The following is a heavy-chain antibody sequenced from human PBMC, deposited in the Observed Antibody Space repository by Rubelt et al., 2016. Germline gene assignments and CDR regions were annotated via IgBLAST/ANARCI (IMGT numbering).Heavy chain of an antibody. Sequence: EVQLVESGGGLVQPGGSLRLSCAASGFTVSSNYMSWVRQAPGKELEWVSVIYSGGSTYYADSVKGRFTISRDNSKNTLYLQMNSLGAVDTAVYYGAGGHRTTEYSSWQFGYWGQGTLGTVAS. CDR2: IYSGGST. CDR1: GFTVSSNY. CDR3: AGGHRTTEYSSWQFGY. D-gene: IGHD6-6*01. J-gene: IGHJ4*02. V-gene: IGHV3-66*01.